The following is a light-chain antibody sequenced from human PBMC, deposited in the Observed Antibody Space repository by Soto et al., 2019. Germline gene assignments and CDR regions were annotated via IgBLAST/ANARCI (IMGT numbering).Light chain of an antibody. J-gene: IGKJ1*01. CDR1: QSVSSSY. V-gene: IGKV3-20*01. Sequence: EIVLTQSPGTLSLSPGERATLSCRASQSVSSSYLAWYQQKPGQAPRLLIYGASSRATGIQDRFSGSGSGTDFTLTISRLEPEDCAVYYCQQYGSSPRGTFGQGTKVEIK. CDR3: QQYGSSPRGT. CDR2: GAS.